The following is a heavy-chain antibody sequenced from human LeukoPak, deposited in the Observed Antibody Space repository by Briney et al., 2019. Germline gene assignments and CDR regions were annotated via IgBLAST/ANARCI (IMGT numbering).Heavy chain of an antibody. D-gene: IGHD2-15*01. Sequence: GGSLRLSCAASGFTFNNYAVGWVSQAPGKGLEWVSTFTGSGDSTYYADSVKGRFTISRDNSKNTLYLQMNSLRAEDTAVYYCAKGSRSGGSYYFDFWGQGTLVTVSS. CDR2: FTGSGDST. CDR1: GFTFNNYA. V-gene: IGHV3-23*01. CDR3: AKGSRSGGSYYFDF. J-gene: IGHJ4*02.